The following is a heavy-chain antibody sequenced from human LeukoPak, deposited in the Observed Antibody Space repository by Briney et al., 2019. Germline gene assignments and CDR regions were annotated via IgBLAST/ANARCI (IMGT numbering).Heavy chain of an antibody. CDR1: GFTFSSYG. CDR2: ISYDGSNK. D-gene: IGHD6-6*01. V-gene: IGHV3-30*03. J-gene: IGHJ4*02. Sequence: GGSLRLSCAASGFTFSSYGMHWVRQAPGKGLEWVAVISYDGSNKYYADSVKGRFTISRDNSKNTLYLQMNSLRAEDTAVYYCASLLGLYSSSSPAHLDLDYWGQGTLVTVSS. CDR3: ASLLGLYSSSSPAHLDLDY.